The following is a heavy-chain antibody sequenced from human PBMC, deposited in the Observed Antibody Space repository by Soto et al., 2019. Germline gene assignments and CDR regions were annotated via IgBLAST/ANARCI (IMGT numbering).Heavy chain of an antibody. V-gene: IGHV3-30*03. J-gene: IGHJ4*02. D-gene: IGHD2-21*01. CDR1: GFTFSSYG. Sequence: GGSLCLTCAASGFTFSSYGMHWVRQAPGKGLEWVAVISYDGSNKYYADYVSVRLTISRDKYKSTLYLQMNSVGAEDASLYYCAMIPRPLNWLDYWGQGTLVTVSS. CDR3: AMIPRPLNWLDY. CDR2: ISYDGSNK.